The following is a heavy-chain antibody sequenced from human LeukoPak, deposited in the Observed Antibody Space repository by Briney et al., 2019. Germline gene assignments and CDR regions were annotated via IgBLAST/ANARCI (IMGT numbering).Heavy chain of an antibody. J-gene: IGHJ4*02. CDR3: ARDSSSFPNYFDY. CDR1: GFTVSSNY. D-gene: IGHD2/OR15-2a*01. V-gene: IGHV3-53*01. CDR2: LYSDGSA. Sequence: GGSLRLSCVASGFTVSSNYMSCVRQPPGKGLEWVSLLYSDGSAFYADSVKGRFTISRDNSKNTVYLQMNMLRAEDTAVYYCARDSSSFPNYFDYWGQGTLVTVSS.